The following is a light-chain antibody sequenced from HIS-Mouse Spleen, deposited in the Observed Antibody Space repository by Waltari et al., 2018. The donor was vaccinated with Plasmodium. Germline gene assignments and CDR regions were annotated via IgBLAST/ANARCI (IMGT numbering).Light chain of an antibody. CDR2: EVS. CDR1: SRDVGGYNY. CDR3: SSYAGSNNLV. Sequence: QSALTQPPSASGSPGQSVTISCTGTSRDVGGYNYVSWYQQHPGKAPKLMIYEVSKRPSGVPDRFSGSKSGNTASLTVSGLQAEDKADYYCSSYAGSNNLVFGGGTKLTVL. V-gene: IGLV2-8*01. J-gene: IGLJ2*01.